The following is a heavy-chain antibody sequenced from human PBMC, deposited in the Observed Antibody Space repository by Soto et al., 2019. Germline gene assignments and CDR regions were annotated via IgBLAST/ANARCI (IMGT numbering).Heavy chain of an antibody. CDR2: INAGNGNT. J-gene: IGHJ6*02. D-gene: IGHD3-16*02. CDR3: AILRRYRMAGETHYSYYYDMDV. V-gene: IGHV1-3*01. Sequence: GASVKVSCKASGYTFTSYYMHWVRQAPGQRLEWMGWINAGNGNTKDSQKFQGRVTITRDTSASTVYMELSSLRSEDTAVYYCAILRRYRMAGETHYSYYYDMDVWGQGTTVTVSS. CDR1: GYTFTSYY.